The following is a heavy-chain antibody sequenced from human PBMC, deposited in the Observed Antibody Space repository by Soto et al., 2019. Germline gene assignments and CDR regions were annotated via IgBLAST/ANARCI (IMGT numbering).Heavy chain of an antibody. CDR2: IYYSGST. Sequence: SXETLSLTCTVSGGSVSSGSYYWSWIRQPPGKGLEWIGYIYYSGSTNYNPSLKSRVTISVDTSKNQFSLKLSSVTAADTAVYYCARDWRRDGYNYLFDYWGQGTLVTVSS. CDR1: GGSVSSGSYY. J-gene: IGHJ4*02. V-gene: IGHV4-61*01. CDR3: ARDWRRDGYNYLFDY. D-gene: IGHD5-12*01.